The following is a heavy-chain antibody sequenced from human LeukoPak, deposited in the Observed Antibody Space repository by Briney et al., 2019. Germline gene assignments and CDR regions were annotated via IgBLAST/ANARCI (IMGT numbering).Heavy chain of an antibody. V-gene: IGHV3-7*01. J-gene: IGHJ4*02. Sequence: GSLRLSCAASGFTFSSSWMNWVRQAPGKGLEWVASINEDGSEKYYVDSVKGRFTVSRDNAKNSLYLQINSLRVEDTAVFYCTRDSGRFRLDYWGQGILVTVSS. D-gene: IGHD6-19*01. CDR2: INEDGSEK. CDR3: TRDSGRFRLDY. CDR1: GFTFSSSW.